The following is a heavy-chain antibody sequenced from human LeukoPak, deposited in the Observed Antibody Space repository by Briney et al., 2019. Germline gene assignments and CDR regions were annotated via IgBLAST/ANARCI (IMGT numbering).Heavy chain of an antibody. CDR3: AREDYYDSSGYYYWAY. D-gene: IGHD3-22*01. CDR2: IYYSGST. V-gene: IGHV4-59*12. CDR1: GGSIGTYY. J-gene: IGHJ4*02. Sequence: SETLSLTCTVSGGSIGTYYWSWIRQPPGKGLEWIGYIYYSGSTQYNPSLESRVTISVDTSKNQFSLKLSSVTAADTAVYYCAREDYYDSSGYYYWAYWGQGTLVTVSP.